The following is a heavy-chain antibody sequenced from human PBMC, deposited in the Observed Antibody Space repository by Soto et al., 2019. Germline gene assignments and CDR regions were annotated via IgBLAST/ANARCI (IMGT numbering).Heavy chain of an antibody. CDR1: GFTFSSYS. V-gene: IGHV3-48*02. J-gene: IGHJ3*02. D-gene: IGHD2-15*01. CDR3: ARVKGYCSGGSCYRDAFDI. Sequence: GGSLRLSCASSGFTFSSYSMNLVRQAPGKGLEWVSYISSSSSTIYYADSVKGRFTISRDNAKNSLYLQMNSLRDEDTAVYYCARVKGYCSGGSCYRDAFDIWGQGTMVTVS. CDR2: ISSSSSTI.